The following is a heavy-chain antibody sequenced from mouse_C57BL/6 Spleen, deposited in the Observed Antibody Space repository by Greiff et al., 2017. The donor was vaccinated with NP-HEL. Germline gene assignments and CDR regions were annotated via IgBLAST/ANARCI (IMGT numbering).Heavy chain of an antibody. D-gene: IGHD1-1*02. Sequence: DVHLVESGPGMVKPSQSLSLTCTVTGYSITSGYDWHWIRHFPGNKLEWMGYISYSGSTNYNPSLKSRISITHDTSKNHFFLKLNSVTTEDTATYYCARGEWSFAYWGQGTLVTVSA. V-gene: IGHV3-1*01. CDR3: ARGEWSFAY. CDR1: GYSITSGYD. CDR2: ISYSGST. J-gene: IGHJ3*01.